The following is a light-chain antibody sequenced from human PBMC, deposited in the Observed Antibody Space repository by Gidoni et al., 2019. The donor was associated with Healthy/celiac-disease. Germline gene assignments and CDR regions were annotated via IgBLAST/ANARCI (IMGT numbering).Light chain of an antibody. CDR1: SSDVGSDNL. V-gene: IGLV2-23*01. CDR2: EGS. CDR3: CSYAGSSTIYV. J-gene: IGLJ1*01. Sequence: QSALTQPASVSGSAGQSISISCTGTSSDVGSDNLVSWYQQHPGKAPKLMIYEGSKRPSGVSTRFSGSKSGNTASLTISGLQAEDEADYYCCSYAGSSTIYVFGTGTKVTVL.